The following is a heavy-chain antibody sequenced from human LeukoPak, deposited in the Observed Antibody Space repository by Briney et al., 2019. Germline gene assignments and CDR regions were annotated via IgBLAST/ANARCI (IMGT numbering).Heavy chain of an antibody. J-gene: IGHJ4*02. V-gene: IGHV4-59*01. D-gene: IGHD3-10*01. CDR2: IYYSGST. CDR3: ARVGYYGSGSYQDY. CDR1: GGSISSYY. Sequence: PSETLSLTCTVSGGSISSYYWSWIRQPPGKGLEWIGYIYYSGSTNYNPSLKSRVTISVDTSKNQFSLKLSSVTAEDTAVYYCARVGYYGSGSYQDYWGQGTLVTVSS.